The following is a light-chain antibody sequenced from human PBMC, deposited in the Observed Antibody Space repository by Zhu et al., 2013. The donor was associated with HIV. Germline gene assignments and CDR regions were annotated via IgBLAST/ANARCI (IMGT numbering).Light chain of an antibody. Sequence: EIVMTQSPATLSVSPGERAILSCRASQSVSSNLAWYQQRPGQPPRFLMYDTYIRATGVPDRFSGSGSGTEFTLTISSLQSEDFAIYYCQQYHNRLPWTFGQGTKVEIK. V-gene: IGKV3-15*01. J-gene: IGKJ1*01. CDR2: DTY. CDR1: QSVSSN. CDR3: QQYHNRLPWT.